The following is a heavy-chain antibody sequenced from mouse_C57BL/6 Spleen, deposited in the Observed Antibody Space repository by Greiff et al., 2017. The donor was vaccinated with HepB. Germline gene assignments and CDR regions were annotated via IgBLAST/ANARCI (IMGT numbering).Heavy chain of an antibody. Sequence: VKLMESGAELVKPGASVKICCKTSGYAFSSDWMNWVKQRPGKGLEWIGQIYPGDGDTNYNGKLKGNATLTADKSSSTAYMQLSSLTSEVSAVYFCAQSHLDTVSSDYCAQGTPPTVSS. CDR2: IYPGDGDT. CDR1: GYAFSSDW. CDR3: AQSHLDTVSSDY. D-gene: IGHD1-1*01. V-gene: IGHV1-80*01. J-gene: IGHJ2*01.